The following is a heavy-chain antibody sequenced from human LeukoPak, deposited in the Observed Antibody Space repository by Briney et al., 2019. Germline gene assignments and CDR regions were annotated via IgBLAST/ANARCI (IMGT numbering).Heavy chain of an antibody. CDR1: GFTFDEYG. V-gene: IGHV3-7*01. D-gene: IGHD2-2*02. CDR2: IKQDGSEK. Sequence: PGGSLRLSCAAWGFTFDEYGMSWVRQAPGKGLEWVANIKQDGSEKYYVDSVKGRFTISRDNAKNSLYLQMNSLRAEDTAVYYCVAAAIPRDFDYWGQGTLVTVSS. J-gene: IGHJ4*02. CDR3: VAAAIPRDFDY.